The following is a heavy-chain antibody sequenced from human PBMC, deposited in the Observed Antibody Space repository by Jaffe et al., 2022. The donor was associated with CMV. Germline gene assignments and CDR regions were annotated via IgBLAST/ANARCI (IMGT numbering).Heavy chain of an antibody. CDR3: AREYSGYDYPYYFDY. CDR1: GYTFTGYY. V-gene: IGHV1-2*04. J-gene: IGHJ4*02. CDR2: INPNSGGT. D-gene: IGHD5-12*01. Sequence: QVQLVQSGAEVKKPGASVKVSCKASGYTFTGYYMHWVRQAPGQGLEWMGWINPNSGGTNYAQKFQGWVTMTRDTSISTAYMELSRLRSDDTAVYYCAREYSGYDYPYYFDYWGQGTLVTVSS.